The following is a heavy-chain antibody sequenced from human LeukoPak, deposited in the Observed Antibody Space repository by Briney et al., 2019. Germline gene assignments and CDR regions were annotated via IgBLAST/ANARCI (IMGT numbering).Heavy chain of an antibody. D-gene: IGHD3-22*01. V-gene: IGHV4-30-4*08. J-gene: IGHJ4*02. Sequence: SETLSLTCTVSGGSISSGDYYWSWIRQPPGKGLEWIGYIYYSGSTYYNPSLKSRVTISVDTSKNQFSLKLSSVTAADTAVYYCARGDHDSSGYRYWGQGTLVTVSS. CDR2: IYYSGST. CDR3: ARGDHDSSGYRY. CDR1: GGSISSGDYY.